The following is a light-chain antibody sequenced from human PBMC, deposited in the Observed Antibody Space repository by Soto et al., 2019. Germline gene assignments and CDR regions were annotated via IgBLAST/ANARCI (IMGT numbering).Light chain of an antibody. CDR2: GAS. CDR3: QYYSRSLT. Sequence: IVLTQSPGTLSLSPGERATLSCRASQSVTTTYLAWYQQKPGQAPRLLIYGASSRAAGIPDRFSGSGSGYVFLIISSLLDAEYVAVYYWQYYSRSLTFGQGTKVEIK. CDR1: QSVTTTY. J-gene: IGKJ4*01. V-gene: IGKV3-20*01.